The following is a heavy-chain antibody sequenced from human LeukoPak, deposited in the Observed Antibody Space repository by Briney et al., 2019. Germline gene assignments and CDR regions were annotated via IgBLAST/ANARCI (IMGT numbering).Heavy chain of an antibody. D-gene: IGHD3-10*01. CDR2: ISYNGAS. V-gene: IGHV4-61*01. CDR3: ARSYGSRSYYPFDP. J-gene: IGHJ5*02. Sequence: SETLSLTCTVSGGSFSSDTYYWSWIRQPPGKGLEWIVYISYNGASNYNPSLKSPVTMSVVTSKNQFSLKLSSVIAADTAVYYFARSYGSRSYYPFDPWGQGTLVTVSS. CDR1: GGSFSSDTYY.